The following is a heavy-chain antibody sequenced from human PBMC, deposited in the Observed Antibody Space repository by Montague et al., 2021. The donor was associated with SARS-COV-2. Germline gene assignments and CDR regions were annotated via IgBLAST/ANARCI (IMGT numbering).Heavy chain of an antibody. V-gene: IGHV4-4*07. CDR3: ARDGRRLYTYGSLDY. Sequence: SETLSLTCSILVSSNSGADRKSTRLNSSHHPDSYAVFCMNKNTKYNPSLKSRVTMSLDTSKNQFSLKVNSVTVADTAMYFCARDGRRLYTYGSLDYWGQGILVTVSS. CDR2: FCMNKNT. D-gene: IGHD5-18*01. J-gene: IGHJ4*02. CDR1: VSSNSGAD.